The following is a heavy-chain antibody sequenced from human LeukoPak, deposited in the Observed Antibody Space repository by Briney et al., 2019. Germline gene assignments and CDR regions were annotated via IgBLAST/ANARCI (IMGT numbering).Heavy chain of an antibody. D-gene: IGHD6-19*01. V-gene: IGHV3-74*01. Sequence: GSLRLSCAASGFTFSSYWMHWVRQAPGKGLVWVSRINTDGSSTSYADSVKGRFTISRDNAKNTLYLQMNSLRAEDTAVYYCARDGGDGGWSLRGAFDIWGQGTMVTVSS. CDR2: INTDGSST. J-gene: IGHJ3*02. CDR1: GFTFSSYW. CDR3: ARDGGDGGWSLRGAFDI.